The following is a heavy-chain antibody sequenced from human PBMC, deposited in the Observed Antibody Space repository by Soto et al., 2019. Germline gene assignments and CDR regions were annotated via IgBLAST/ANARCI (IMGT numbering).Heavy chain of an antibody. D-gene: IGHD1-1*01. CDR3: ASDYNDAFDI. V-gene: IGHV1-3*01. J-gene: IGHJ3*02. Sequence: GASVKVSCKASGYTFTSYAMHWVRQAPGQRLEWMGWINAGNGNTKYSRKFQGRVTITRDTSASTAYMELSSLRSEDTAVYYCASDYNDAFDIWGQGTMVTVSS. CDR1: GYTFTSYA. CDR2: INAGNGNT.